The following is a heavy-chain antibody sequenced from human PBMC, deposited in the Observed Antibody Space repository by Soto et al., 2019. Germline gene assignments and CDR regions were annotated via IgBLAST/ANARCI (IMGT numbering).Heavy chain of an antibody. V-gene: IGHV4-34*01. J-gene: IGHJ3*02. CDR1: GGSFSGYS. CDR2: INHSGTI. Sequence: QVQLQQWGAGLLKPSETLSLSCAVYGGSFSGYSWSWIRQPPGKRLEWIGEINHSGTIAYNPSLKSRVTISGDTSKNQFSLNLTSVTAADTAVYFCARNRAFDIWGQGTMVTVSS. CDR3: ARNRAFDI.